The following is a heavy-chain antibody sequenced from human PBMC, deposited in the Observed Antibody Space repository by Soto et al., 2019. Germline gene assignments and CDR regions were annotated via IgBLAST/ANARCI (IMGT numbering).Heavy chain of an antibody. CDR1: GGSISSYY. CDR2: IYYSGST. V-gene: IGHV4-59*01. Sequence: QVQLQESGPGLVKPSETLSLTCTVSGGSISSYYWSWIRQPPGKGLEWIGYIYYSGSTNYNPSLKSRVTISVDTSKNQFSLKLSSVTAADTDVYYCARVSSSSFGYYFDYWGQGTLVTVSS. CDR3: ARVSSSSFGYYFDY. D-gene: IGHD6-13*01. J-gene: IGHJ4*02.